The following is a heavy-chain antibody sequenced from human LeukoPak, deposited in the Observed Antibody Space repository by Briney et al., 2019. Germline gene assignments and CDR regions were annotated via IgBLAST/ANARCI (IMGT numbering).Heavy chain of an antibody. CDR2: ICYSGST. V-gene: IGHV4-39*01. D-gene: IGHD6-13*01. CDR3: ASGIAAAGTFFDY. Sequence: SETLSLTCTVSGGSISSSSYYWGWIRQPPGKGLEWIGSICYSGSTYYNPSLKSRVTISVDTSKNQFSLKLSSVTAADTAVYYCASGIAAAGTFFDYWGQGTLVTVSS. CDR1: GGSISSSSYY. J-gene: IGHJ4*02.